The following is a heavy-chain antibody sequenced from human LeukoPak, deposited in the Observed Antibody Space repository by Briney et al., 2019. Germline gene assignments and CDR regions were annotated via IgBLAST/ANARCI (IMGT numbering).Heavy chain of an antibody. CDR3: AKGSGSGWYGWFAP. V-gene: IGHV3-23*01. J-gene: IGHJ5*02. D-gene: IGHD6-19*01. CDR2: IDASGGST. CDR1: ASSLGSYA. Sequence: GPCLTPARAAAASSLGSYATTSVRHPPGNWLEWVSSIDASGGSTYYADCVKRRFTISRDKSKNTFYLQKNTLRADDTAVYYCAKGSGSGWYGWFAPWGQGSLVTVSS.